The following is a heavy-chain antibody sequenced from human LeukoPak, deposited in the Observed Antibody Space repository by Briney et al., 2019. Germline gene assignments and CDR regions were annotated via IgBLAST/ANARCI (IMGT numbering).Heavy chain of an antibody. D-gene: IGHD3-22*01. CDR1: GYTFTTYI. Sequence: ASVKVSCTASGYTFTTYIMNWVRQATGQGLEWMGWMNPNSGNTGYAQKFQGRVTMTRNTSISTAYMELSSLRSEDTAVYYCAKYDSSGYYYGYWGQGTLVTVSS. CDR2: MNPNSGNT. J-gene: IGHJ4*02. CDR3: AKYDSSGYYYGY. V-gene: IGHV1-8*02.